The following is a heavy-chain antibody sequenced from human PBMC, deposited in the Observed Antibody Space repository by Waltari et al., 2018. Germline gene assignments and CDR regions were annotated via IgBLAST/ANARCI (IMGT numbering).Heavy chain of an antibody. Sequence: QVQLQESGPGLVKPSQTLSLTCTVSGGSISSGSYYWSWIRQPAGKGLEWIGYIYTSGSTNYNPALKSRVTISVDTSKNQFSLKLSSVTAADTAVYYCAREPDSSSKGAFDIWGQGTMVTVSS. V-gene: IGHV4-61*09. J-gene: IGHJ3*02. D-gene: IGHD6-6*01. CDR2: IYTSGST. CDR1: GGSISSGSYY. CDR3: AREPDSSSKGAFDI.